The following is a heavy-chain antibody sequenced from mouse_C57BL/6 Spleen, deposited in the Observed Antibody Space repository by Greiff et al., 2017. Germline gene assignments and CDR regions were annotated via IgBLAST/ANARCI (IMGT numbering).Heavy chain of an antibody. CDR1: GYTFTDYE. Sequence: QVQLQQSGAELVRPGASVTLSCKASGYTFTDYEMHWVKQTPVHGLEWIGAIDPETGGTAYNQKFKGKAILTADKTSSTAYMELRSLTSKDSAVYYCTRSGDYYCSSPWFAYWGQGTLVTVSA. D-gene: IGHD1-1*01. V-gene: IGHV1-15*01. CDR2: IDPETGGT. J-gene: IGHJ3*01. CDR3: TRSGDYYCSSPWFAY.